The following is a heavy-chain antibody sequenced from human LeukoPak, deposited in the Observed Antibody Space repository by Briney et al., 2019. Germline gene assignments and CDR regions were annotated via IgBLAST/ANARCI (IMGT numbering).Heavy chain of an antibody. Sequence: PGGSLRLSCAASGLTVSSNYMSWVRQAPGKGLEWVSVIYSGGSTYYADSVKGRFTISRDNSKNTLYLQMNSLRAEDTAVYYCARDLFNYYDSSGYPRGGHWFDPWGQGTLVTVSS. CDR3: ARDLFNYYDSSGYPRGGHWFDP. CDR2: IYSGGST. V-gene: IGHV3-66*01. D-gene: IGHD3-22*01. J-gene: IGHJ5*02. CDR1: GLTVSSNY.